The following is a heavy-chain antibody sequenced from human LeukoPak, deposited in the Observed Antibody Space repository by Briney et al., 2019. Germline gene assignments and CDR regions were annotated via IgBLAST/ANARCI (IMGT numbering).Heavy chain of an antibody. Sequence: SETLSLTCTVSGGSISSSSYYWGWIRQPPGKGLEWIGSIYYSGSTYYNPSLKSRVTMSVDTSKNQFSLKLSSVTAADTAVYYCARDQKLPSPHMDVWGKGTTVTVSS. CDR1: GGSISSSSYY. V-gene: IGHV4-39*07. D-gene: IGHD1-7*01. CDR2: IYYSGST. CDR3: ARDQKLPSPHMDV. J-gene: IGHJ6*03.